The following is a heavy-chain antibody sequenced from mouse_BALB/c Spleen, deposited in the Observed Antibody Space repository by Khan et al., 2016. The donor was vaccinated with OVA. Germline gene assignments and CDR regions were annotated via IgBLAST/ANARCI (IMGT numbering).Heavy chain of an antibody. CDR1: GYIFTSYW. V-gene: IGHV1S132*01. CDR3: ARDYGSNYAMDY. J-gene: IGHJ4*01. Sequence: QMQLEESGVELVRPGASVKLSCKTSGYIFTSYWIHWVKQRPGQGLEWIARIYPGTGSTNYNEKFKGKATLTADKSSSTAYMQLSSLKSEDSAVYFCARDYGSNYAMDYWGQRTSVTVSS. D-gene: IGHD1-1*01. CDR2: IYPGTGST.